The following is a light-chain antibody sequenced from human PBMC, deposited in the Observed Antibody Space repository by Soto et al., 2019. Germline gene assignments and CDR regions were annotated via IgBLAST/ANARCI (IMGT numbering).Light chain of an antibody. V-gene: IGKV1-39*01. CDR2: AAS. J-gene: IGKJ1*01. Sequence: DIQMTQSPFSLSASVGDRVTITCRASEFIGTFLNWYQHKPGKAPNLLVYAASSSQSGVPSRFSGSGSGTDFTLTITSLQPEDFATYYCQQSLRTPETFGQGTKVETK. CDR1: EFIGTF. CDR3: QQSLRTPET.